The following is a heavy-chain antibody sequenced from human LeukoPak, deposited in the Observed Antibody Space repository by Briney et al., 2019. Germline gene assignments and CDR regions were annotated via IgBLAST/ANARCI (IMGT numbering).Heavy chain of an antibody. CDR3: ARVGCGGDCYLPRYYYYYMDV. D-gene: IGHD2-21*02. CDR1: GYTFTDYA. J-gene: IGHJ6*03. CDR2: INTGTGNP. Sequence: ASVKVSCKTSGYTFTDYAINWVRQAPGQGLEFMGWINTGTGNPTYAQGSTGRFVFSLDTSVSTAYLQISSLKPEDSAVYYCARVGCGGDCYLPRYYYYYMDVWGKGTTVTVSS. V-gene: IGHV7-4-1*02.